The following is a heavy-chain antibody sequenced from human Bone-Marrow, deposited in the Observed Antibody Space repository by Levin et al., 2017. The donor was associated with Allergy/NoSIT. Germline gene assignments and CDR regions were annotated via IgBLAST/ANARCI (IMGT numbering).Heavy chain of an antibody. V-gene: IGHV3-53*01. CDR3: ARDNYDVSGGLTAFEV. J-gene: IGHJ3*01. CDR2: ILSAGTT. D-gene: IGHD3-3*01. Sequence: GGSLRLSCAASGFAVSTNYMTWVRQAPGKGLEWGSLILSAGTTYYADSVKGRFTISRDNSTNTLYLQMNSLRAEDTAVYYCARDNYDVSGGLTAFEVWGQGTMVTVSS. CDR1: GFAVSTNY.